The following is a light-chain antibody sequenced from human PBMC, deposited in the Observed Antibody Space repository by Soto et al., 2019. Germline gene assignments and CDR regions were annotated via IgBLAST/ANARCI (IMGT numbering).Light chain of an antibody. J-gene: IGKJ1*01. CDR3: QQYNSYSPT. CDR2: KAP. CDR1: QSISTW. V-gene: IGKV1-5*03. Sequence: DIQMTQSPSTLSASVGDRVTITCRASQSISTWLAWYQQEPGKAPTLLIHKAPSLQSGVPSRFSGSGSGTDFTLTISSLHPDDFATYYCQQYNSYSPTFGQGTRVEIK.